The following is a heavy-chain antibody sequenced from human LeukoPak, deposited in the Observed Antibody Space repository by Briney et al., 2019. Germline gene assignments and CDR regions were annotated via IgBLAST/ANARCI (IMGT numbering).Heavy chain of an antibody. J-gene: IGHJ4*02. D-gene: IGHD2-2*01. CDR3: ARLHCSSTSCSLYIDY. CDR1: GYSISSGYY. Sequence: SETLSLTCAVSGYSISSGYYWGWIRQPPGNGLEWIGSIYHSGSTYYNPSLKSRVTISVDTSKNQFSLKLSSVTAADTAVYYCARLHCSSTSCSLYIDYWGQGTLVTVYS. CDR2: IYHSGST. V-gene: IGHV4-38-2*01.